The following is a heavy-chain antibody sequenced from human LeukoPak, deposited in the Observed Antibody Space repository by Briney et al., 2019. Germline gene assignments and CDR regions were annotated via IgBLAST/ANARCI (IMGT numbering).Heavy chain of an antibody. J-gene: IGHJ6*03. CDR2: ITTSSTYI. V-gene: IGHV3-21*01. CDR3: ARVITGTVGSYYYYYMDV. D-gene: IGHD1-20*01. Sequence: GGSLRLSCAASGFSFSTYNMNWVRQAPGKGLEWVSSITTSSTYIYYADSVKGRFTISRDNAKNSLYLQMNSLRAEDTAVYYCARVITGTVGSYYYYYMDVWGKGTTVTVSS. CDR1: GFSFSTYN.